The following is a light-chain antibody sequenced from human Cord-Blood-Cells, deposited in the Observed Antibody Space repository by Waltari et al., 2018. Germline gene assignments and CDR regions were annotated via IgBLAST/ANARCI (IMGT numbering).Light chain of an antibody. V-gene: IGKV1-39*01. CDR3: QXXXXXPXT. Sequence: IQMTXSPSSLSASVXDRVTITCRASQSISSYLNWXQQKPGKAPKLLIYAASSLQSGVPSRFXGSGSGXDFTLTISSLQPEDXXTYXCQXXXXXPXTXGXGTK. CDR2: AAS. CDR1: QSISSY. J-gene: IGKJ4*01.